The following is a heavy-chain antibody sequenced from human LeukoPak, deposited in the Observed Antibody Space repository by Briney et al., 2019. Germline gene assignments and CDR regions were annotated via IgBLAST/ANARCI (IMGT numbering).Heavy chain of an antibody. D-gene: IGHD3-10*01. CDR3: AGDKAGSRSGLDAFDI. CDR1: GGSISSGGYY. Sequence: SETLSLTCTVSGGSISSGGYYWSWIRQHPGKCLEWIGYIYYSGSTYYNPSLKSRVTISVDTSKNQFSLKLSSVTAADTAVYYCAGDKAGSRSGLDAFDIWGQGTMVTVSS. CDR2: IYYSGST. J-gene: IGHJ3*02. V-gene: IGHV4-31*03.